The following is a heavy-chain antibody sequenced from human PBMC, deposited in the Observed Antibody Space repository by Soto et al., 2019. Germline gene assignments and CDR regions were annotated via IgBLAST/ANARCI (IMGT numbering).Heavy chain of an antibody. J-gene: IGHJ6*02. CDR2: ISSGSDTI. CDR3: ARALPLRGLLYYYAIDV. V-gene: IGHV3-48*02. Sequence: PGGSLRLSCAASGFTFSTYNMNWVRQAPGKGLEWVSYISSGSDTINYADSVRGRFTISRDNAKNSLFLRMNSLRDEDTAVYYCARALPLRGLLYYYAIDVWGQGTTVTVSS. D-gene: IGHD3-10*01. CDR1: GFTFSTYN.